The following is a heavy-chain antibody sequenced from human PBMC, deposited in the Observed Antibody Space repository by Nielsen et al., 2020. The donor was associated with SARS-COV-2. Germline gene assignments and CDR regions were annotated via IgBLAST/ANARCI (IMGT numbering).Heavy chain of an antibody. V-gene: IGHV3-33*01. CDR3: ARVAAAFDY. Sequence: GESLKISCAASGFTFSSYGMHWVRQAPGKGLEWVAVIWYDGSNKYYADSVKGRFTISRDNSKNTLYLQMNSLRAEDTAVYYCARVAAAFDYWGQGTLVTVSS. J-gene: IGHJ4*02. D-gene: IGHD6-13*01. CDR2: IWYDGSNK. CDR1: GFTFSSYG.